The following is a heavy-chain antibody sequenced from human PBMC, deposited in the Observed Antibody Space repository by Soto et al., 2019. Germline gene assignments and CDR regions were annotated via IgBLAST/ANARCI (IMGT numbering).Heavy chain of an antibody. CDR2: IYHSGST. J-gene: IGHJ6*02. Sequence: PSETLSLTCTVSGYSIRNGYYWGWIRQPPGKGLEWIGAIYHSGSTYYNPSLKSRVTISVDASENHFSLKLSSVTAADTAVYYCAPLSVSLSGPYGIHVWGQGTTVTVSS. CDR1: GYSIRNGYY. D-gene: IGHD2-15*01. CDR3: APLSVSLSGPYGIHV. V-gene: IGHV4-38-2*02.